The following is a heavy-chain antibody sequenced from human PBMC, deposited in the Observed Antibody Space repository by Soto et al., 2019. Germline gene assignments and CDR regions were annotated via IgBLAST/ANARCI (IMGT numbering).Heavy chain of an antibody. CDR3: ARGALRYFDWPRGQYFDY. CDR2: IYYSGST. CDR1: GGSISSYY. J-gene: IGHJ4*02. D-gene: IGHD3-9*01. V-gene: IGHV4-59*08. Sequence: PSEPRSLTCTVSGGSISSYYWSWIRQPPGKGLEWIGYIYYSGSTNYDPSLKSRVTISVDTSKNQFSLKLSSVTAADTAVYYCARGALRYFDWPRGQYFDYWGQGTLVTVSS.